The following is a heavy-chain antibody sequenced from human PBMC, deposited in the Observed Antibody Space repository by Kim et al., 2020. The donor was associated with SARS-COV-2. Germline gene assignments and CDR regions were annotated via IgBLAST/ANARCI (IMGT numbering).Heavy chain of an antibody. Sequence: SETLSLTCAVYGGSFSGYYWSWIRQPPGKGLEWIGEINHSGSTNYNPSLKSRVTISVDTSKNQFSLKLSSVTAADTAVYYCARTFGFGETNWFDPWGQGTLVTVSS. V-gene: IGHV4-34*01. CDR2: INHSGST. CDR1: GGSFSGYY. CDR3: ARTFGFGETNWFDP. J-gene: IGHJ5*02. D-gene: IGHD3-10*01.